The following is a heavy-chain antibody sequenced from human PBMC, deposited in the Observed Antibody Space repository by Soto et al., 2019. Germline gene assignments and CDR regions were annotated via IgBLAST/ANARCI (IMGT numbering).Heavy chain of an antibody. Sequence: GGSLRLSCAASVFTFSSYAMSWFRQAPGKGLEWVSAISGSGGSTYYADSVKGRFTISRDNSKNTLYLQMNSLRAEDTAVYYCAKPLASGYSSSWTIDYWGQGTLVTVSS. CDR2: ISGSGGST. D-gene: IGHD6-13*01. V-gene: IGHV3-23*01. J-gene: IGHJ4*02. CDR1: VFTFSSYA. CDR3: AKPLASGYSSSWTIDY.